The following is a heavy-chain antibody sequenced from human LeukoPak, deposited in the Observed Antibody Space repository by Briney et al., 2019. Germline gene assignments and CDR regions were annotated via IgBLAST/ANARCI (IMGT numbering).Heavy chain of an antibody. CDR1: GFTFSSYG. V-gene: IGHV3-30*18. CDR3: AKDGGGSYPGVYYYYMDV. J-gene: IGHJ6*03. Sequence: GGSLRLSCAASGFTFSSYGMHWVRQAPGKGLEWVAVISYDGSNKYYADSVKGRFTISRDNSKNTLYLQMSSLRAEDTAVYYCAKDGGGSYPGVYYYYMDVWGKGTTVTVSS. D-gene: IGHD1-26*01. CDR2: ISYDGSNK.